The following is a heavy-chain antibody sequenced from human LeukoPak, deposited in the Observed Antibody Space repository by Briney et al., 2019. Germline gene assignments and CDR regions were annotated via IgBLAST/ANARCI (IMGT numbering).Heavy chain of an antibody. J-gene: IGHJ4*02. CDR1: GYTFNNHH. CDR3: ATSRSHYDFWSGYFDY. V-gene: IGHV7-4-1*02. D-gene: IGHD3-3*01. Sequence: ASVKVSCKASGYTFNNHHMNWVRQAPGQGLEWMGWINTNTGNPTYAQGFTGRFVFSLDTSVSTAYLQISSLKAEDTAVYYCATSRSHYDFWSGYFDYWGQGTLVTVSS. CDR2: INTNTGNP.